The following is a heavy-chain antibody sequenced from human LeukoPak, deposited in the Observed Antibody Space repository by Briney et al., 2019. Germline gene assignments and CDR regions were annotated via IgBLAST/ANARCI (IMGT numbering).Heavy chain of an antibody. Sequence: ASVKVSCKASGYTFTSYYMHWVRQAPGQGLEWMGIINPSGGSTSYAQKFQGRVTMTRDMSTSTDYMELSSLRSEDTAVYYCARDTAWWFDPGGQGTLVTVSS. D-gene: IGHD2-21*02. V-gene: IGHV1-46*01. CDR1: GYTFTSYY. J-gene: IGHJ5*02. CDR3: ARDTAWWFDP. CDR2: INPSGGST.